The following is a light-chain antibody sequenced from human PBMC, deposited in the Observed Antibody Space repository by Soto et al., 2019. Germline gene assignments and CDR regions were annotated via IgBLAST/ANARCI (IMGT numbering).Light chain of an antibody. CDR2: DVR. V-gene: IGLV2-14*01. Sequence: QSALTQPASVSGSPGQSITISCTGTSSEIGGYNYISWYQQLPGKAPKFIIYDVRNRPSGVSNRFSGSRSGNTASLTISGLQAEDEADYYCSSYTSSSTVIFGGGTQLTVL. CDR3: SSYTSSSTVI. CDR1: SSEIGGYNY. J-gene: IGLJ2*01.